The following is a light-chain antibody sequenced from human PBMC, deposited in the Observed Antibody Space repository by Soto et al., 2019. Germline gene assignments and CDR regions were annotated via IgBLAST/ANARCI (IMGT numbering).Light chain of an antibody. V-gene: IGKV3-20*01. CDR1: QSASSSF. Sequence: EIVLTQSPDTLSLSPGERATLSCRASQSASSSFLAWYHQKPGQAPRLLIYRASSRATGIPDRFTGSGSGTDFTLTISRLEPEDFAVYYCQQYESSPLTFGGGTKVEIK. CDR2: RAS. J-gene: IGKJ4*01. CDR3: QQYESSPLT.